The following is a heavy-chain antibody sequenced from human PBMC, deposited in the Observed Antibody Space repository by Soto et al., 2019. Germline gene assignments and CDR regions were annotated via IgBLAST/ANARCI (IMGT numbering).Heavy chain of an antibody. D-gene: IGHD1-1*01. J-gene: IGHJ4*02. CDR1: GFTFSSYG. CDR3: ARANGYNWNSRRGYSLDY. V-gene: IGHV3-33*01. CDR2: IWYDGSNK. Sequence: QVQLVESGGGVVQPGRSLRLSCAASGFTFSSYGMHWVRQAPGQGLGWVAVIWYDGSNKYYADSVKGRFTISRDNSKNPLYLQMNSLRAEDTAVYYCARANGYNWNSRRGYSLDYWGQGTLVTVSS.